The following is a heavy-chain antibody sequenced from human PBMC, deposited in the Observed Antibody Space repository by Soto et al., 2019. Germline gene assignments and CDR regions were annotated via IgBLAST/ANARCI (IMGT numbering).Heavy chain of an antibody. CDR2: ISSSGGST. Sequence: GGSLRLSCAVSGFTFSTCTMNWVRQAPGKGLEWVSAISSSGGSTYYADSVKGRFTISRDNSKNRLHLQMNSLRAEDTALYFCAKDPDIVLVPVATKFDYWGRGTLVTVSS. D-gene: IGHD2-2*01. J-gene: IGHJ4*02. V-gene: IGHV3-23*01. CDR3: AKDPDIVLVPVATKFDY. CDR1: GFTFSTCT.